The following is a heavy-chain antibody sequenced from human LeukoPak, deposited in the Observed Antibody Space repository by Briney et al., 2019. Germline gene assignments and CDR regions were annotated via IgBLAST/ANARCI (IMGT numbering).Heavy chain of an antibody. CDR1: GYTFTSYG. Sequence: ASVKVSCKASGYTFTSYGISWVRQAPGQGLEWMGWTSAYNGNTNYAQKLQGRVTMTTDTSTSTAYMELRSLRSDDTAVYYCARSTTSGTSCYKGCWFDPWGQGTLVTVSS. CDR2: TSAYNGNT. J-gene: IGHJ5*02. D-gene: IGHD2-2*02. CDR3: ARSTTSGTSCYKGCWFDP. V-gene: IGHV1-18*01.